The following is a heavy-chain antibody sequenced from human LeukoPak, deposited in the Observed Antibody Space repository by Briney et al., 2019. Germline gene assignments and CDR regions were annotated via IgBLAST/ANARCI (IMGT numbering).Heavy chain of an antibody. CDR1: GFTFSSNG. V-gene: IGHV3-33*01. CDR2: IWYDGSNK. CDR3: ARERGDCSSTSCYAHWFDP. D-gene: IGHD2-2*01. J-gene: IGHJ5*02. Sequence: GRSLRLSCAASGFTFSSNGMHGVRQAPGKGLEWVAVIWYDGSNKYYADSVKGRFTMSRDNSKNTLYLQMNSLRAEDTAVYYCARERGDCSSTSCYAHWFDPWGQGTLVTVSS.